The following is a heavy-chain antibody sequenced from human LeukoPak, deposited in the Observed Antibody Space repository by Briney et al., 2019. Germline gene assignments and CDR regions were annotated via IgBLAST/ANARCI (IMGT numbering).Heavy chain of an antibody. CDR3: ARDTSPYSSSSWVAYYYYYMDV. J-gene: IGHJ6*03. CDR1: GFTFSSYS. V-gene: IGHV3-21*01. Sequence: GGSLRLSCAASGFTFSSYSMNWVRQAPGKGLEWVSSISSSSSYIYYADSVRGRFTISRDNAKNSLYLQMNSLRAEDTAVYYCARDTSPYSSSSWVAYYYYYMDVWGKGTTVTVSS. D-gene: IGHD6-6*01. CDR2: ISSSSSYI.